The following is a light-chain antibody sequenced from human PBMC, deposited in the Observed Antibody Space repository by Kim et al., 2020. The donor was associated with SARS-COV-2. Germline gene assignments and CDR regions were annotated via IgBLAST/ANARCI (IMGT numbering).Light chain of an antibody. CDR1: QSVSDS. CDR3: QQRSNWPT. V-gene: IGKV3-11*01. J-gene: IGKJ2*01. CDR2: EVS. Sequence: EIVLTQSPAMLSLSPGERATLSCRASQSVSDSLAWYQQKPGQAPRLLIYEVSHRATGIPARFSGSGSGTDFTLSINSLEPEDFAVYYCQQRSNWPTFGQGTKLEIK.